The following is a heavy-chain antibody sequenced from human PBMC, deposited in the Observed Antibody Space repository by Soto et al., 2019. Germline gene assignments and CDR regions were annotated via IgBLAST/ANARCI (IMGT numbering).Heavy chain of an antibody. CDR2: FSSSSSYI. D-gene: IGHD5-12*01. Sequence: GGSPRLSCPASGLTFSSYSMNWVRQAPGKGLEWVSSFSSSSSYIYYADSVKGRFTISRDNAKNSLHLQMNSLRAEDTAVYYCARDGGYGVLDYWGQGTLVTVSS. CDR1: GLTFSSYS. V-gene: IGHV3-21*01. J-gene: IGHJ4*02. CDR3: ARDGGYGVLDY.